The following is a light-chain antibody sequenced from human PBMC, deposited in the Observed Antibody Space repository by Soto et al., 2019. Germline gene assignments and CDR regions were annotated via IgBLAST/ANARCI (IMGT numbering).Light chain of an antibody. J-gene: IGLJ1*01. Sequence: ALTQPASVSGSPRQSITISCTGTSSDVGGYNYVSWYQQHPGKAPRLMIYDVSTRPSGVSNRFSGSKSGNTASLTISGLQADDEADYYCSSYTPTRSYVFGTGTKVTVL. V-gene: IGLV2-14*03. CDR1: SSDVGGYNY. CDR2: DVS. CDR3: SSYTPTRSYV.